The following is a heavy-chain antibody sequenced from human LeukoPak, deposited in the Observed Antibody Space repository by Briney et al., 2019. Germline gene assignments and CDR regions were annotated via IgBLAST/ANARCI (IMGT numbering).Heavy chain of an antibody. J-gene: IGHJ4*02. Sequence: GASVKVSCKASGYTFTSYGISWVRQAPGQGLEWMGWISAYNGNTNYAQKLQGRVTMTTDTSTSTAYMELGSLRSDDTAVYYCARDRDYYGSGSYHYYWGQGTLVTVSS. CDR3: ARDRDYYGSGSYHYY. CDR1: GYTFTSYG. V-gene: IGHV1-18*01. D-gene: IGHD3-10*01. CDR2: ISAYNGNT.